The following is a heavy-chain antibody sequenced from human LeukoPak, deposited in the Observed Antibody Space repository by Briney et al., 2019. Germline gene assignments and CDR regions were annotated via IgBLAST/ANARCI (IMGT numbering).Heavy chain of an antibody. V-gene: IGHV4-34*01. D-gene: IGHD3-10*01. CDR1: GGSFSGYY. CDR3: AGSYGSGSYYKQSSFDY. J-gene: IGHJ4*02. Sequence: SETLSLTCAVSGGSFSGYYWSWIRQPPGKGLEWIGEINHSGSTNYNPSLKSRVTISVDTSKNQFSLKLSSVTAADTAVYYCAGSYGSGSYYKQSSFDYWGQGTLVTVSS. CDR2: INHSGST.